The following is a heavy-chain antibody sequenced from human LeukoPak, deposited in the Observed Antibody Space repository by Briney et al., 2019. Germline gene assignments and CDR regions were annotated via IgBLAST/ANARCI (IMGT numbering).Heavy chain of an antibody. CDR1: GFTFSSYS. CDR3: ATSAITGYSSSVDY. D-gene: IGHD6-13*01. CDR2: ISSSSSYI. V-gene: IGHV3-21*01. Sequence: PGGSLRLSCAASGFTFSSYSMNWVRQAPGKGLEWVSSISSSSSYIYYADSVKGRFTISRDNAKNSLYLQMNSLRAEDTAVYYCATSAITGYSSSVDYWGQGALVTVSS. J-gene: IGHJ4*02.